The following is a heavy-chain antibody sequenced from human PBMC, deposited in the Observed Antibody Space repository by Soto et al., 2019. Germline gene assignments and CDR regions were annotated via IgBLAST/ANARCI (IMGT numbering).Heavy chain of an antibody. J-gene: IGHJ1*01. D-gene: IGHD4-4*01. CDR3: XXXXXXATTVTSIN. V-gene: IGHV3-23*01. CDR1: GFTFSSYP. Sequence: EVQLLESGGDLVQPGGSLRLSCVGSGFTFSSYPMNWVRQXPGKGLEWVSAISGTGDTTYYADSVKGRFTISRDNSKXXLYLXXXXLXAXXXXXXXXXXXXXXATTVTSINWGQGTLVTVSS. CDR2: ISGTGDTT.